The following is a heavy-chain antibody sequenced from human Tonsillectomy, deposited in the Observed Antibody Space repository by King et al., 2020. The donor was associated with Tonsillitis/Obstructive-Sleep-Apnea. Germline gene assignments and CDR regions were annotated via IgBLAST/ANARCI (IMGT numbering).Heavy chain of an antibody. CDR2: INWNGGST. CDR3: ATYCSGGSCYSWIGYFQH. Sequence: VQLVESGGGVVRPGGSLRLSCAASGFTFDDYGMSWVRQAPGRGLAWVSGINWNGGSTGYADAVKGRFTISRDNAKNSLYLQMNSLRAEDTALYYCATYCSGGSCYSWIGYFQHWGQGTLVTVSS. J-gene: IGHJ1*01. D-gene: IGHD2-15*01. V-gene: IGHV3-20*04. CDR1: GFTFDDYG.